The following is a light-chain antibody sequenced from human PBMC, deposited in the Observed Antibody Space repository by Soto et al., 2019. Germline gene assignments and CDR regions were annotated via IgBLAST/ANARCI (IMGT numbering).Light chain of an antibody. Sequence: QSALTQPRSLSGSPGQSVTISCTGASSDVAAYNSVSWYQQHPGKAPKLMIYDVTKRPSGVPDRFSGSKSGNTASLTISGLQTEDEADYYCCSYAGGYTSAMFGGGTKLTVL. CDR2: DVT. CDR3: CSYAGGYTSAM. V-gene: IGLV2-11*01. CDR1: SSDVAAYNS. J-gene: IGLJ3*02.